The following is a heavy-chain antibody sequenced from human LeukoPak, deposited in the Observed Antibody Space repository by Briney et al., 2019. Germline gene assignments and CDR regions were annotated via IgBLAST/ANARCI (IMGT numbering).Heavy chain of an antibody. CDR3: ARDHDYGDYEGPAAFDY. CDR2: MSPSGGRT. J-gene: IGHJ4*02. Sequence: GASVEVSCKAFGFTFTDYCMHWLRQAPGQGLEWMGVMSPSGGRTSYAQKFQGRVTMTRDTSTSTVYMELPSLRSEDTAVYYCARDHDYGDYEGPAAFDYWGQGTLVTVSS. CDR1: GFTFTDYC. V-gene: IGHV1-46*01. D-gene: IGHD4-17*01.